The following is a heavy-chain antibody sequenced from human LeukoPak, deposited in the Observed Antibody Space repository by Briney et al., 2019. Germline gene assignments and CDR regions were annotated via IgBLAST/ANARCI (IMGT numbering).Heavy chain of an antibody. CDR1: GGTFSSYA. J-gene: IGHJ5*02. Sequence: SVKVSCKASGGTFSSYAISWVRQAPGQGLEWMGWIIPIFGTANYAQKFQGRVTITTDESTSTAYMELSSLRSEDTAVYYCARAGLELREIDPWGQGTLVTVSS. CDR3: ARAGLELREIDP. D-gene: IGHD1-7*01. V-gene: IGHV1-69*05. CDR2: IIPIFGTA.